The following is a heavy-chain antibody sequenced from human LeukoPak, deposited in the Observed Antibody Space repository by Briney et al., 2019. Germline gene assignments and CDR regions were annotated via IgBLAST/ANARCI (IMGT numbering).Heavy chain of an antibody. Sequence: GGSLRLSCAASGFTFSDYNMRWIRQAPGKGLEWVGFIRSRAYGGTTEYAASVKGRFSISRDDSKTIAYLQMNSLQTEDTAVYFCARQYSNLLSYFDFWGQGTLVTVSS. CDR1: GFTFSDYN. CDR3: ARQYSNLLSYFDF. V-gene: IGHV3-71*01. CDR2: IRSRAYGGTT. D-gene: IGHD6-13*01. J-gene: IGHJ4*02.